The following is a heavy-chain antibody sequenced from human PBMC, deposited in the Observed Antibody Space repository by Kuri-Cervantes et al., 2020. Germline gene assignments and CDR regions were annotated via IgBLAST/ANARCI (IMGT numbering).Heavy chain of an antibody. Sequence: GGSLRLSCAASGFTFSSYWMHWVRQAPGKGLVWVSRINSDGSSTSYADSVKGRFTISRDNAKNTLYLQMNSLRAEDTAVYYCARGYDFWSGYWVGMDVWGQGTTVTCYS. CDR3: ARGYDFWSGYWVGMDV. J-gene: IGHJ6*01. CDR2: INSDGSST. D-gene: IGHD3-3*01. V-gene: IGHV3-74*01. CDR1: GFTFSSYW.